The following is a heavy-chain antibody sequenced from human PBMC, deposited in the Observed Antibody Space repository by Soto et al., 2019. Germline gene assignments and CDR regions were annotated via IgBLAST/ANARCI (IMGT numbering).Heavy chain of an antibody. J-gene: IGHJ4*02. Sequence: QVQLVQSGAEVKKPGSSVKVSCKASGGTFSSYAISWVRQAPGQGLEWMGGIIPIFGTANYAQKFQGRVTITADESTSTAYVELSSLRSEDTAVYYCASMVGASRSYSYYFDYWGQGTLVTVSS. CDR3: ASMVGASRSYSYYFDY. CDR2: IIPIFGTA. CDR1: GGTFSSYA. D-gene: IGHD1-26*01. V-gene: IGHV1-69*12.